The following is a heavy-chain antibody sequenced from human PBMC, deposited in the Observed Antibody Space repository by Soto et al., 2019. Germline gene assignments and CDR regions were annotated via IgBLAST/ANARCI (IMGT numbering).Heavy chain of an antibody. CDR3: ARVDTPTVRVGMDV. Sequence: EVQLLESGGGLVQPGGSLRLSCAASGFNFNSHAMTWVRQAPGKGLEWVSTISANIISTYYADSVKGRFTISRDNSKNTLYLQMSSLRVEDTAVYHWARVDTPTVRVGMDVWGQGTTVTVS. CDR1: GFNFNSHA. J-gene: IGHJ6*02. V-gene: IGHV3-23*01. CDR2: ISANIIST. D-gene: IGHD2-15*01.